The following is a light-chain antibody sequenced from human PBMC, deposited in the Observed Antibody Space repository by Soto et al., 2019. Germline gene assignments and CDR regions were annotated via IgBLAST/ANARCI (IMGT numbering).Light chain of an antibody. J-gene: IGLJ2*01. CDR1: SSDVGGYNY. CDR3: SSYAGSNNVV. V-gene: IGLV2-8*01. Sequence: QSALTQPPSASGSPGQSVTISCTGTSSDVGGYNYVSWYQHHPGKAPKLMIYEVSKRPSGVPDRFSGSKSVNTASLTVSGLQAEDEADYYCSSYAGSNNVVFGGGTQLTVL. CDR2: EVS.